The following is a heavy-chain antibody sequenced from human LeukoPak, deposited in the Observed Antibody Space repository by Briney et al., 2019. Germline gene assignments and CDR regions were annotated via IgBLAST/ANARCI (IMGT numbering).Heavy chain of an antibody. J-gene: IGHJ5*02. Sequence: SETLSLTCTVSGYSISSGYYWGWIRQPPGKGLEWIGSIYHSGSTYYNPSLKSRVTISVDTSKNQFSLKLSSVTAADTAVYYCARERGDNWNVGPWGQGTLVTVSS. V-gene: IGHV4-38-2*02. D-gene: IGHD1-20*01. CDR2: IYHSGST. CDR1: GYSISSGYY. CDR3: ARERGDNWNVGP.